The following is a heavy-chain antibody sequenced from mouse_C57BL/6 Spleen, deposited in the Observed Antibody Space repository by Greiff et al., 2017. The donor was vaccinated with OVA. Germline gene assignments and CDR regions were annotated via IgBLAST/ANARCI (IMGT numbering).Heavy chain of an antibody. J-gene: IGHJ2*01. CDR1: GYTFTDYY. V-gene: IGHV1-19*01. CDR2: INPYNGGT. D-gene: IGHD1-1*01. Sequence: EVQLQQSGPVLVKPGASVKMSCKASGYTFTDYYMNWVKQSHGKSLEWIGVINPYNGGTSYNQKFKGKATLTVDKSSSTAYMELNSLTSEDSAVYYCARYRAITTVVAKNYFDYWGQGTTLTVSS. CDR3: ARYRAITTVVAKNYFDY.